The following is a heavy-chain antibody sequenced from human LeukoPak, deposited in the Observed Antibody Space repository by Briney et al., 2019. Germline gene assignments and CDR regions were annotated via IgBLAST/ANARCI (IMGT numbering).Heavy chain of an antibody. J-gene: IGHJ4*02. CDR2: ISFDGANK. V-gene: IGHV3-30*04. CDR1: GFTFSMSS. Sequence: PGRSVRLSCATSGFTFSMSSMHWVRLAPGKGLEWLAGISFDGANKFSGDSVKGRFSISRDNSKNTLYLQMNSLRLDDTAVYFCARGRAGIAAAGFDYWGQGTLVTVSS. CDR3: ARGRAGIAAAGFDY. D-gene: IGHD6-13*01.